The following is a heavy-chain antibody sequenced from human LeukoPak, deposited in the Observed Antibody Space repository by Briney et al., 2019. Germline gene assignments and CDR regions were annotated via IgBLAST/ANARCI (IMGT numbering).Heavy chain of an antibody. V-gene: IGHV4-61*01. CDR2: IYYSGST. CDR1: GGSISSSSYY. J-gene: IGHJ3*02. D-gene: IGHD5-18*01. CDR3: ARDLRYSYGFDAFDI. Sequence: SETLPLTCIVSGGSISSSSYYWSWIRQPPGKGLEWIGYIYYSGSTNYNPSLKSRVTISVDTSKNQFSLKLSSVTAADTAVYYCARDLRYSYGFDAFDIWGQGTMVTVSS.